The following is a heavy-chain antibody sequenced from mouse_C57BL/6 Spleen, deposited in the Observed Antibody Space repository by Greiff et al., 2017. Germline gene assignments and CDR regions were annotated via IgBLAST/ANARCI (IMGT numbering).Heavy chain of an antibody. J-gene: IGHJ4*01. CDR3: ASPAVVAEDYAMDY. CDR2: IDPNSGGT. CDR1: GYTFTSYW. V-gene: IGHV1-72*01. D-gene: IGHD1-1*01. Sequence: QVQLQQSGAELVKPGASVKLSCKASGYTFTSYWMPWVKQRPGRGLEWIGRIDPNSGGTKYNEKFKSKATLTVDKPSSTAYMQLSSLTSEDSAVYYCASPAVVAEDYAMDYWGQGTSVTVSS.